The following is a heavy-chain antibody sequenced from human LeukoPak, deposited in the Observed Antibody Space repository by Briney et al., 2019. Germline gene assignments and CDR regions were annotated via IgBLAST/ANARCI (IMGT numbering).Heavy chain of an antibody. CDR2: IYYSGST. V-gene: IGHV4-59*01. Sequence: SETLSLTCTVSGGSLSSYYWSWIRQPPGKGLEWIGYIYYSGSTNYNPSLKSRVTISVDTSKNQFSLKLSSVTAADTAVYYCARAYSSSWYYFEYWGQGTLVTVSS. CDR1: GGSLSSYY. J-gene: IGHJ4*02. D-gene: IGHD6-13*01. CDR3: ARAYSSSWYYFEY.